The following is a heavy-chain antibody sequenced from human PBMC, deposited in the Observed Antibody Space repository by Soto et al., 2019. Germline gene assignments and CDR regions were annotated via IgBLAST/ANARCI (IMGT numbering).Heavy chain of an antibody. V-gene: IGHV1-69*13. J-gene: IGHJ4*02. CDR1: GGTFSSYA. D-gene: IGHD6-6*01. CDR2: VIPIFGTA. CDR3: AREYSSSSVYFDY. Sequence: SVKVSCKASGGTFSSYAISWVRQAPGQGLEWMGGVIPIFGTANYAQKFQGRVTITADESTSTAYMELSSLRSEDTAVYYCAREYSSSSVYFDYWGQGTLVTVSS.